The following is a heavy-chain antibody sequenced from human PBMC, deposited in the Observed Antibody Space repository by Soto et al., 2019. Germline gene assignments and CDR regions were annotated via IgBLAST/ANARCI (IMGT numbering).Heavy chain of an antibody. CDR3: ARAEEYSSSSRYYYYGMDV. Sequence: SVKVSCRASGGTFSSYAISWVRQAPGQGLEWMGGIIPIFGTANYAQKFQGRVTITADESTGIAYMELSSLRSEDTAVYYCARAEEYSSSSRYYYYGMDVWGQGTTVTVSS. CDR1: GGTFSSYA. J-gene: IGHJ6*02. D-gene: IGHD6-6*01. CDR2: IIPIFGTA. V-gene: IGHV1-69*13.